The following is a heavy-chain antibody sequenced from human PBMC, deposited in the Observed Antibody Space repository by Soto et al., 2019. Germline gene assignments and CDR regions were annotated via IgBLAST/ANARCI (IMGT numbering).Heavy chain of an antibody. J-gene: IGHJ5*02. CDR2: IYATGTT. V-gene: IGHV4-4*07. CDR1: GASISGSY. D-gene: IGHD1-1*01. CDR3: VRDGTKTLRDWFDP. Sequence: SETLSLTCTVSGASISGSYWSWIRKSAGKGLEWIGRIYATGTTDYNPSLKSRVMMSVDTSKKQFSLKLRSVTAADTAVYYCVRDGTKTLRDWFDPWGQGISVTSPQ.